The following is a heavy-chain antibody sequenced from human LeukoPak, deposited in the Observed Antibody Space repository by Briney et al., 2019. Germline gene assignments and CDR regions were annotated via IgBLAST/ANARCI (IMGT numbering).Heavy chain of an antibody. CDR2: IYYSGST. Sequence: SETLSLTCTVSGGSISSYHWSWIRQPPGKGLEWIGYIYYSGSTNYNPSLKSRVTISVDTSKNQFSLKLSSVTAADTAVYYCARDGTGYWGQGTLVTVSS. D-gene: IGHD1-26*01. J-gene: IGHJ4*02. CDR1: GGSISSYH. CDR3: ARDGTGY. V-gene: IGHV4-59*01.